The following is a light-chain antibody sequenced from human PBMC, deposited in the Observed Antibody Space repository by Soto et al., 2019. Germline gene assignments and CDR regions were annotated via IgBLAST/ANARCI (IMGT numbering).Light chain of an antibody. CDR1: TSDVGVYNY. Sequence: SVLTQPASVSGSPGQSITVSCTGTTSDVGVYNYVSWYQQHPGKAPKLMIYEVSNRPSGVSNRFSGSKSGNTASLAISGLQAEDEADYYCSSSTTSSTFVFGTGTKVTVL. CDR2: EVS. V-gene: IGLV2-14*01. J-gene: IGLJ1*01. CDR3: SSSTTSSTFV.